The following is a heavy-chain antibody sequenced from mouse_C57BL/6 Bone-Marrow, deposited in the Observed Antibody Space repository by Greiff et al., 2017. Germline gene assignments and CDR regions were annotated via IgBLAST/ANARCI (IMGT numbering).Heavy chain of an antibody. J-gene: IGHJ3*01. Sequence: VQLQQPGTELVKPGASVKLSCKASGYTFTSHWMHWVKQRPGQGLEWIGNINPSNGGTNYNEKFKSKATLTVDKSSSTAYMQLSSLTSEDSAVYYCARDDYDGAWFAYWGQGTLVTVSA. CDR2: INPSNGGT. V-gene: IGHV1-53*01. CDR3: ARDDYDGAWFAY. D-gene: IGHD2-4*01. CDR1: GYTFTSHW.